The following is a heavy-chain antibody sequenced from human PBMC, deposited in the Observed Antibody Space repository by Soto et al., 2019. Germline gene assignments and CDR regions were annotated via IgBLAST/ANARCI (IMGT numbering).Heavy chain of an antibody. CDR2: INPSGGST. D-gene: IGHD3-10*01. Sequence: QVQLVQSGAEVKKPGASVKVSCKASGYTFTSYYMHWVRQAPGQGLEWMGIINPSGGSTSYAQKFQGGVTMTRDTSTSTVYMELSSLRSEDTAVYYCARLHKGEGAFDIWGQGTMVTVSS. CDR1: GYTFTSYY. CDR3: ARLHKGEGAFDI. J-gene: IGHJ3*02. V-gene: IGHV1-46*03.